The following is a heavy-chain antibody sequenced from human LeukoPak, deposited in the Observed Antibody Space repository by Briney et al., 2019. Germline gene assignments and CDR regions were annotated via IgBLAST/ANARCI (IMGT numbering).Heavy chain of an antibody. CDR3: ARHDAGIAARPFDN. CDR1: GGSISTYY. Sequence: SETLSLTCTVSGGSISTYYWSWIRRPPGKGLGWIAYIHASGPTNYNPSLKSRITISVDTSKNQFSLKLSSVTAADTAVYYCARHDAGIAARPFDNWGQGTPVTVSS. V-gene: IGHV4-4*09. J-gene: IGHJ4*02. CDR2: IHASGPT. D-gene: IGHD6-6*01.